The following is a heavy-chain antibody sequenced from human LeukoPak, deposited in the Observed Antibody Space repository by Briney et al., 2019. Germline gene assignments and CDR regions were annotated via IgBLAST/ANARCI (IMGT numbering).Heavy chain of an antibody. CDR3: ARARYCSGGSCYHGAFDI. D-gene: IGHD2-15*01. V-gene: IGHV3-53*01. Sequence: GGSLRLSCTASQFTFSTYAMSWVRQSPGKGLEWVSVIYSGGSTYYADSVKGRFTVSRDNSKNTLYLQMNSLRAEDTAVYYCARARYCSGGSCYHGAFDIWGQGTMVTVSS. CDR2: IYSGGST. CDR1: QFTFSTYA. J-gene: IGHJ3*02.